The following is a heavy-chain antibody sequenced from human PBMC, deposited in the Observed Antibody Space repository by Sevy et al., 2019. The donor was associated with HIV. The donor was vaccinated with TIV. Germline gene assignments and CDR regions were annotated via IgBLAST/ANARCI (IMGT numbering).Heavy chain of an antibody. CDR3: AKEIGEPSSGSYLDY. J-gene: IGHJ4*02. V-gene: IGHV3-23*01. D-gene: IGHD1-26*01. CDR2: ISGSGGST. Sequence: GGSLRLSCAASGFTFRSYAMSWVRQAPGKGLEWVSAISGSGGSTYYADSVKGRFTISRDNSKNTLYLQMNSLRAEDTAVYYCAKEIGEPSSGSYLDYWGQGTLVTVSS. CDR1: GFTFRSYA.